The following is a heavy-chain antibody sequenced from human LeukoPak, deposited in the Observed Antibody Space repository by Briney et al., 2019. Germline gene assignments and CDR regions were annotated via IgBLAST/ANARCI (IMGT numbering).Heavy chain of an antibody. V-gene: IGHV3-30*04. CDR2: ISYDGGNK. CDR3: AKDITMIVGAPWFDP. CDR1: GFTFSSYA. Sequence: GGSLRLSCAASGFTFSSYAMHWVRQAPGKGLEWVAVISYDGGNKYYADSVKGRFTISRDNSKNTLYLQMNSLRAEDTAVYYCAKDITMIVGAPWFDPWGQGTLVTVSS. D-gene: IGHD3-22*01. J-gene: IGHJ5*02.